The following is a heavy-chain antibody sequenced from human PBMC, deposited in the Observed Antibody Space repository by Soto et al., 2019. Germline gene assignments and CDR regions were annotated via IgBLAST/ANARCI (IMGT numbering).Heavy chain of an antibody. D-gene: IGHD1-20*01. CDR1: GGSFSGYY. CDR3: ARDFSTITGAGGFDY. V-gene: IGHV4-34*01. CDR2: INHSGST. J-gene: IGHJ4*02. Sequence: QVQLQQWGAGLLKPSETLSLTCAVYGGSFSGYYWSWIRQPPGKGLEWIGEINHSGSTNYNPSLKSRVTISVETSKNQFSLKLSSVTAADTAVYYCARDFSTITGAGGFDYWGQGTLVTVSS.